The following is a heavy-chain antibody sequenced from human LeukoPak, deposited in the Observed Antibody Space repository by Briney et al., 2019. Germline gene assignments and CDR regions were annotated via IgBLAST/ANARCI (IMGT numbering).Heavy chain of an antibody. J-gene: IGHJ4*02. D-gene: IGHD3-22*01. Sequence: GGSLRLSCAASGFTVSSNYMSWVRQAPGKGLEWDSLIYSGGSTYYADSVKGRFTISRDISKNTLYLQMNSLRAEDTAVYYCASGYYDSSGYSVIDYWGQGTLVTVSS. CDR3: ASGYYDSSGYSVIDY. CDR2: IYSGGST. CDR1: GFTVSSNY. V-gene: IGHV3-53*01.